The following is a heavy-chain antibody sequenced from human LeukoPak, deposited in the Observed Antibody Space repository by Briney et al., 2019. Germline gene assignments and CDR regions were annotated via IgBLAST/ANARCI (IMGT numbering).Heavy chain of an antibody. CDR3: ARARFMANYYYYMDV. CDR2: IYYSGST. J-gene: IGHJ6*03. D-gene: IGHD3-10*01. V-gene: IGHV4-59*01. CDR1: GGSISSYY. Sequence: SETLSPTCTVSGGSISSYYWSWIRQPPGKGLEWIGYIYYSGSTNYNPSLKSRVTISVDTSKNQFSLKLSSVTAADTAVYYCARARFMANYYYYMDVWGKGTTVTVSS.